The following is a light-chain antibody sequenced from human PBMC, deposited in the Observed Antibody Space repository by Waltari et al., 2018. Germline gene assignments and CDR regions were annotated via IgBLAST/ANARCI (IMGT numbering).Light chain of an antibody. J-gene: IGKJ2*01. Sequence: IQMTQSPSSLSASVGDGVTITCRASQSSSTYLNWYQVKPGKAPNLLISAASTLQGGVPSRFSGSGSEADFTLTISNLQPDDYATYYCQQSYSIPCAFGQGTKLEIK. CDR2: AAS. CDR1: QSSSTY. CDR3: QQSYSIPCA. V-gene: IGKV1-39*01.